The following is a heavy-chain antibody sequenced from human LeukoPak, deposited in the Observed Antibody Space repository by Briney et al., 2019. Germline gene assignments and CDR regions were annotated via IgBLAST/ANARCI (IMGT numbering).Heavy chain of an antibody. D-gene: IGHD5-12*01. Sequence: GGSLRLSCAASGCTFNSYSMNWVRQTPGKGLGWVSSFSSSSSFIYYADSVKGRFTTSRDNAKNSLYLQMNSLRAEDTAVYYCAREGIVAVYFDYWGQGTLVTVSS. CDR3: AREGIVAVYFDY. J-gene: IGHJ4*02. CDR1: GCTFNSYS. CDR2: FSSSSSFI. V-gene: IGHV3-21*01.